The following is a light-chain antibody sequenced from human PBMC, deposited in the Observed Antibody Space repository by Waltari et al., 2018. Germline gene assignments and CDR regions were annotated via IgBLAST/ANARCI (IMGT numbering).Light chain of an antibody. CDR3: HSRDSSGDVL. Sequence: SSELTQDPAVSVALGQTVRITCQGDSLRTYYVSWFHQKPGQAPSLVIYGKNNRPSGIPDRFSASSSGSIASLTIIGAQAEDEADYYCHSRDSSGDVLIGGGTKLTVV. J-gene: IGLJ2*01. V-gene: IGLV3-19*01. CDR1: SLRTYY. CDR2: GKN.